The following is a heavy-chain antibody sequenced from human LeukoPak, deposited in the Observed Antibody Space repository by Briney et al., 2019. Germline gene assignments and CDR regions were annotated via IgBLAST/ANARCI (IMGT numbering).Heavy chain of an antibody. CDR2: IDPSDGST. V-gene: IGHV1-46*01. CDR1: GYTLTELS. Sequence: ASVKVSCTVSGYTLTELSMHWVRQAPGQGLEWMGIIDPSDGSTIYAQKFQGRVTMTRDTSTSTVHMELSSLRSDDTAVYYCTRDESGTRRGWFEYWGQGTLVTVSS. CDR3: TRDESGTRRGWFEY. J-gene: IGHJ5*01.